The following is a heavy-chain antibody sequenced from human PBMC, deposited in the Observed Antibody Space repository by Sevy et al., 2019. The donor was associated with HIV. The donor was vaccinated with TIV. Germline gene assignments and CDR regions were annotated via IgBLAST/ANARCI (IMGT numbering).Heavy chain of an antibody. V-gene: IGHV3-49*04. Sequence: GGSLRLSCTASGFTFGDYAMSWVRQAPGKGLEWVGFIRRKAYGGTTEYAASVKGRFTISRDDSKSITYLQMNSLKTEDTAVYYCTSLRFLEWLYYMDVWGKGTTVTVSS. CDR2: IRRKAYGGTT. CDR3: TSLRFLEWLYYMDV. J-gene: IGHJ6*03. D-gene: IGHD3-3*01. CDR1: GFTFGDYA.